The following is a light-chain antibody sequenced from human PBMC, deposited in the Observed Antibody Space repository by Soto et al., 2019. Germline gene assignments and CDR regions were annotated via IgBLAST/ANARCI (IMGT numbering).Light chain of an antibody. V-gene: IGKV3-11*01. Sequence: SILTQFPTTPAMAPGESPTLSCRASENIRTSLAWYQHRPGQPPRLLIYDAFNRATGIPPRFSGGGSGTDFTLTISGLEPEDFAVYYCQQRASWPPFTFGGGTKVEIK. CDR2: DAF. J-gene: IGKJ4*01. CDR1: ENIRTS. CDR3: QQRASWPPFT.